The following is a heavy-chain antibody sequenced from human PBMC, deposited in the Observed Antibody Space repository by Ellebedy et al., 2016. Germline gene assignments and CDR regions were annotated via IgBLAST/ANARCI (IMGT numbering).Heavy chain of an antibody. CDR3: ARQQLVQGGFDM. J-gene: IGHJ3*02. CDR2: INPNSGDT. V-gene: IGHV1-2*04. CDR1: GYTFTGFY. Sequence: ASVKVSXXASGYTFTGFYLHWVRQAPGQGLEWVGWINPNSGDTRYAQKFQGWVTMTRDTSINTAYMELRRPTSDDTAVYYCARQQLVQGGFDMWGQGTVVTVSS. D-gene: IGHD6-13*01.